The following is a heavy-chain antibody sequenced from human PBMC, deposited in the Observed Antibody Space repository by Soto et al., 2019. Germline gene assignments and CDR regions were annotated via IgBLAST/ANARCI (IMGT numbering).Heavy chain of an antibody. CDR2: IKQDGSEK. Sequence: GGALRLSCAASGFTFSSYWMSWVLQAPWKGLEWVANIKQDGSEKYYVDSVKGRFTISRDNAKNSLYLQMNSLRAEDTAVYYCARDPSTITIFGVVIPRALYYFDYWGQGTLVTVSS. CDR3: ARDPSTITIFGVVIPRALYYFDY. J-gene: IGHJ4*02. D-gene: IGHD3-3*01. V-gene: IGHV3-7*01. CDR1: GFTFSSYW.